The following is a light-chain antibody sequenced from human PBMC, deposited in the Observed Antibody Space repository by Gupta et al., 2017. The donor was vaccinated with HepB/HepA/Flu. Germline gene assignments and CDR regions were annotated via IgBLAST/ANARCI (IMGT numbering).Light chain of an antibody. Sequence: QTVVPQEPSFSVSPGGTVTFTCGLSSGSVSTTYYPSWYHQTPGQVPRTLIYNTNIRSSGVPDRFSGSILGNKAALTITGAQADDESDYYCVLYMGSGISVFGGVTKLTVL. CDR2: NTN. J-gene: IGLJ3*02. V-gene: IGLV8-61*01. CDR3: VLYMGSGISV. CDR1: SGSVSTTYY.